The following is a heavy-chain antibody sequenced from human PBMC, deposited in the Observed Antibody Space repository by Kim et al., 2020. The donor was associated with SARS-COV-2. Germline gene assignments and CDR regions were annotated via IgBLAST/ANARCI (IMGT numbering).Heavy chain of an antibody. CDR2: SGST. D-gene: IGHD4-4*01. V-gene: IGHV4-59*01. J-gene: IGHJ4*02. CDR3: ARSVTHDY. Sequence: SGSTNYNPTLKRRVTISVDTSKSQFYLKLSSVTAADTAVYYCARSVTHDYWGQGTLVTVSS.